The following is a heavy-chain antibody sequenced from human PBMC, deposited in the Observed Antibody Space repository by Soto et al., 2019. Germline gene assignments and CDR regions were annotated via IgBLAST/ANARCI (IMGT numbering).Heavy chain of an antibody. CDR1: GYSFINYW. D-gene: IGHD6-6*01. CDR2: IYPGDSDT. Sequence: GESLKISCEGSGYSFINYWIGWVRQMPGKGLEWMGIIYPGDSDTKYSPSFQGQVTISADKSISTAYLQWSSLKASDTAMYYCARHVSGYSTSSGFNYWGQGTLVTVPS. J-gene: IGHJ4*02. CDR3: ARHVSGYSTSSGFNY. V-gene: IGHV5-51*01.